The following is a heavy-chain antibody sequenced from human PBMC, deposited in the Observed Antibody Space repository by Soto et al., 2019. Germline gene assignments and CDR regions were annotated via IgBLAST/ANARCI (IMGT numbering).Heavy chain of an antibody. CDR3: VKAHCGTYSCSRAED. CDR2: MTDSGVTT. D-gene: IGHD2-2*01. CDR1: GFTFRNRA. J-gene: IGHJ4*02. Sequence: EVQLLESGGGLVQPGGSLRLSCAASGFTFRNRAMSSVRQAPGKRLEWVSAMTDSGVTTFYADSVKGRFTISRDNSKNTLYLQMNSLRVEDTPIYYCVKAHCGTYSCSRAEDWGQGTLVTVSS. V-gene: IGHV3-23*01.